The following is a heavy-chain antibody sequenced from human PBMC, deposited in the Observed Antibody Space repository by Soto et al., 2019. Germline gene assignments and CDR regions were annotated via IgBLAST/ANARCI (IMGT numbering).Heavy chain of an antibody. V-gene: IGHV4-31*03. Sequence: SETLSLTCTVSGGSISSGGYYWSWIRQHPGKGLEWIGYIYYSGSTYYNPSLKSRVTISVDKSKNQFSLKLSSVTAADTAVYYCASDIAAASRVYGMDVWGQGTTVTVSS. D-gene: IGHD6-13*01. CDR3: ASDIAAASRVYGMDV. J-gene: IGHJ6*02. CDR1: GGSISSGGYY. CDR2: IYYSGST.